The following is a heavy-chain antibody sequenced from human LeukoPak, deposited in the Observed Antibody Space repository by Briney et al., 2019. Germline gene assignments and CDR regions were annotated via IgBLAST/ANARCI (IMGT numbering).Heavy chain of an antibody. V-gene: IGHV4-4*08. Sequence: SETLSHLRTVSGGSIFSYYWNWIRQSPGKGLEWLGYIYSNGITNYSPSLRSRGTISIATSKNQFSLRLAYVTAADTAIYYCARRAYFDSSGYSPTSGNFDLWARGNGVPVSS. J-gene: IGHJ2*01. CDR2: IYSNGIT. CDR3: ARRAYFDSSGYSPTSGNFDL. CDR1: GGSIFSYY. D-gene: IGHD3-22*01.